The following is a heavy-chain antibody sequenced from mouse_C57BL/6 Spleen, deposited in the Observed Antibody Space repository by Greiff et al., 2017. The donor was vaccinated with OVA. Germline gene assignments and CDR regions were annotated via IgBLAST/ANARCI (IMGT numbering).Heavy chain of an antibody. CDR2: IDPSDSET. CDR3: ARSVVARPYWYFDV. V-gene: IGHV1-52*01. D-gene: IGHD1-1*01. Sequence: QVQLQQPGAELVRPGSSVKLSCKASGYTFTSYWMHWVKQRPIQGLEWIGNIDPSDSETHYNQKFKDKATLTVDKSSSTAYMQLSSLTSEDSAVYYCARSVVARPYWYFDVWGTGTTVTVSS. J-gene: IGHJ1*03. CDR1: GYTFTSYW.